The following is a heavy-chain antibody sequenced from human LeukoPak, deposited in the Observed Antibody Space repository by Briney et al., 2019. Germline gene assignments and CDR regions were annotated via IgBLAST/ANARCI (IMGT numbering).Heavy chain of an antibody. CDR3: ARLSGSEYYDSSGYNDDPFDY. D-gene: IGHD3-22*01. Sequence: GGSLRLSCAASGFTFSSYWMHWVRQAPGKGLVWVSRINSDGSSTSYADSVKGRFTISRDNAKNTLYLQMNSLRAEDTAVYYCARLSGSEYYDSSGYNDDPFDYWGQGTLVTVSS. CDR1: GFTFSSYW. V-gene: IGHV3-74*01. J-gene: IGHJ4*02. CDR2: INSDGSST.